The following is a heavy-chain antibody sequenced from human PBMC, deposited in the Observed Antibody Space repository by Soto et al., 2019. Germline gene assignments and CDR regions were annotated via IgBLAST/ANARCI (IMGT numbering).Heavy chain of an antibody. J-gene: IGHJ6*02. CDR2: IRSRANNYAT. CDR3: SRGQGAAIGDYYYHGMDV. V-gene: IGHV3-73*02. Sequence: EVQLVESGGGLVQPGGSLKLSCTASGFIFSGSAIHWVRQASGKGLEWVGRIRSRANNYATSSAASVKGRFFFSRDDSKNTAYLQMNTLKTEDTAVYYCSRGQGAAIGDYYYHGMDVWGQVTTVTVSS. CDR1: GFIFSGSA. D-gene: IGHD2-2*02.